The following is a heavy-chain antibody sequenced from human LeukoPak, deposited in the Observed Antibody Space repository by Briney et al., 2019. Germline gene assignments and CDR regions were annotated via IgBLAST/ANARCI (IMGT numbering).Heavy chain of an antibody. CDR3: ARLAVVPLEVQAADPRSLDYYYYGMDV. Sequence: GESRNISCKGSGYSFTSYWIGWVRQLPGKGLEWMGIIYPGDSDTRYSPPCQGQVTISADKSISTAYLQWSSLKASDTAMYYCARLAVVPLEVQAADPRSLDYYYYGMDVWGKGTTVTVSS. CDR1: GYSFTSYW. CDR2: IYPGDSDT. J-gene: IGHJ6*04. D-gene: IGHD2-2*01. V-gene: IGHV5-51*01.